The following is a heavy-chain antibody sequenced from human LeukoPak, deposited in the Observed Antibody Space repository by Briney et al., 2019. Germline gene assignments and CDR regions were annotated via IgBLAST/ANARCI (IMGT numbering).Heavy chain of an antibody. CDR1: GGSVSCYY. Sequence: SETLSRTCTVYGGSVSCYYWNWIRQPPGQGLEWIGYLYYSGESDYNPSLRSRVSISLDTSKHQLSLKLISVTAADTAVYYCARAHSNNWHVDYWGQGTLVTVSS. CDR2: LYYSGES. V-gene: IGHV4-59*02. D-gene: IGHD1-1*01. CDR3: ARAHSNNWHVDY. J-gene: IGHJ4*02.